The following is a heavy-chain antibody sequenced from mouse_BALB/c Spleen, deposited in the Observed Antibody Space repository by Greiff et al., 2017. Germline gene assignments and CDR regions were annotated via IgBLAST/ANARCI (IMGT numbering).Heavy chain of an antibody. Sequence: QVQLQQSGAELVRPGTSVKVSCKASGYAFTNYLIEWVKQRPGQGLEWIGVINPGSGGTNYNEKFKGKATLTADKSSSTAYMQLSSLTSDDSAVYFCARDYGSRGLWYFDVWGAGTTVTVSS. V-gene: IGHV1-54*01. J-gene: IGHJ1*01. D-gene: IGHD1-1*01. CDR2: INPGSGGT. CDR1: GYAFTNYL. CDR3: ARDYGSRGLWYFDV.